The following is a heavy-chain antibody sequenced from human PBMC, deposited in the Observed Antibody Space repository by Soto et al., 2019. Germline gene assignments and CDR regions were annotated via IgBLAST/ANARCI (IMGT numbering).Heavy chain of an antibody. CDR3: ARETSYSSSGIDY. D-gene: IGHD6-6*01. V-gene: IGHV4-31*03. Sequence: SETLSLTCTVSGGSISSGGYYWSWIRQHPGKGLEWIGYIYYSGSTYYNPSLKSRVTISVDTPKNHFSLKLSSVTAADTAVYYCARETSYSSSGIDYWGQGTLVTVSS. J-gene: IGHJ4*02. CDR2: IYYSGST. CDR1: GGSISSGGYY.